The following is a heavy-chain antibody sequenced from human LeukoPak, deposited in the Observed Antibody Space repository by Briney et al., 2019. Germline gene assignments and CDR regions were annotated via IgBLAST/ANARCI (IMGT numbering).Heavy chain of an antibody. CDR3: ARASGVVYIYGNSDY. D-gene: IGHD5-18*01. CDR1: APSIISYY. Sequence: SESLSLICPVEAPSIISYYRSCIRQPPGKGLDWIGYIYYSGRTNYHPSLKSRVSISVDTSKNQCSLKLSSVTAADTAVYYCARASGVVYIYGNSDYWGQGTLVNVSS. CDR2: IYYSGRT. J-gene: IGHJ4*02. V-gene: IGHV4-59*01.